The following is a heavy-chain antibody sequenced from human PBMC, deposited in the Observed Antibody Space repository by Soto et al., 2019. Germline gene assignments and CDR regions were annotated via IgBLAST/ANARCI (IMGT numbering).Heavy chain of an antibody. CDR3: AREKGEAVIALSWSDP. CDR1: GFTFSTFG. V-gene: IGHV3-48*01. J-gene: IGHJ5*02. D-gene: IGHD2-21*01. CDR2: ISSSSTTI. Sequence: GGSLRLSCAASGFTFSTFGMNWVRQAPGKGLEGISYISSSSTTIFYGGSVEGRFTVSRDNAENSLYLQMNSLRGEDTAVYYCAREKGEAVIALSWSDPWGHGTMVTVSS.